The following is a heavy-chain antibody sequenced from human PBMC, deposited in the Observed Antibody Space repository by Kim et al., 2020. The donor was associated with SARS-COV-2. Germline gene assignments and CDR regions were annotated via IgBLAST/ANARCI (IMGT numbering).Heavy chain of an antibody. CDR1: GFTFSSYW. D-gene: IGHD6-19*01. CDR2: INSDGSAT. Sequence: GGSLRLSCAASGFTFSSYWMHWVRQAPGKGLVWVSRINSDGSATFYADSVKGRFTISRDNAKNTLYLEVNSLRAEDTAVYYGARGGSSRSGGDAVDYWG. CDR3: ARGGSSRSGGDAVDY. V-gene: IGHV3-74*01. J-gene: IGHJ4*01.